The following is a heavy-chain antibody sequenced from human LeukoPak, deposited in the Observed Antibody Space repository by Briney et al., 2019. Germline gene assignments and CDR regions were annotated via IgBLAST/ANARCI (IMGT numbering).Heavy chain of an antibody. J-gene: IGHJ6*03. Sequence: NPGGSLRLSCAASGFTFTTYSMNWVRQAPGKGLEWVSSISSSSSYIYYADSVKGRFTISRDNAKNSLYLQMNSLRAEDTAVYYCARETAVAGIDYYYYMDVWGKGTTVTVSS. CDR3: ARETAVAGIDYYYYMDV. V-gene: IGHV3-21*01. CDR2: ISSSSSYI. CDR1: GFTFTTYS. D-gene: IGHD6-19*01.